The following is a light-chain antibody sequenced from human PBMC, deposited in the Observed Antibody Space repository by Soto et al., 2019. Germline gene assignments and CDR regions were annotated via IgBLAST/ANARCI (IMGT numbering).Light chain of an antibody. J-gene: IGKJ5*01. Sequence: AIRMTQSPSSFSASTGDRVSMTCRASQGISSYLAWYQQKPGKAPKLLIYAASTLQSGVPSRFSGSGSGTDFTLTISSLQPEDFATYFCQQSYSTPITFGQGTRLGIK. CDR3: QQSYSTPIT. CDR2: AAS. V-gene: IGKV1-8*01. CDR1: QGISSY.